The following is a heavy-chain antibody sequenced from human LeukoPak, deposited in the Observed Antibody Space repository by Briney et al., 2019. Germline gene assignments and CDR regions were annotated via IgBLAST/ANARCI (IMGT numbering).Heavy chain of an antibody. CDR1: GGSFSPYY. V-gene: IGHV4-34*01. CDR2: INHSGST. CDR3: ARGGFYCGGACYVDY. J-gene: IGHJ4*02. D-gene: IGHD2-21*02. Sequence: PSETLSLTCAVYGGSFSPYYWSWIRQPPGKGLEWIGEINHSGSTNYNPSLKSRVTISVDTSKNQFSLRLSSVTAADTAVYYCARGGFYCGGACYVDYWGQGTLSPSPQ.